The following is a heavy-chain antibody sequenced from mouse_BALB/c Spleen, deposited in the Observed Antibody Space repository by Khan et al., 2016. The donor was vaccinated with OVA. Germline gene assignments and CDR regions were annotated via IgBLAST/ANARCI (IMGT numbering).Heavy chain of an antibody. CDR1: GFTFSSYG. V-gene: IGHV5-6*01. CDR2: ISNGGSYT. J-gene: IGHJ3*01. CDR3: ERHRFYTATVWFAY. Sequence: EVELVESGGDLVKPGGSLNLSCEASGFTFSSYGMSWLRQTPAKRLEWVATISNGGSYTYFPDSVKGRFTIYRDNAKNTLYLQMRSLKSEDTAMYCNERHRFYTATVWFAYWGQGTLGTVFA. D-gene: IGHD1-2*01.